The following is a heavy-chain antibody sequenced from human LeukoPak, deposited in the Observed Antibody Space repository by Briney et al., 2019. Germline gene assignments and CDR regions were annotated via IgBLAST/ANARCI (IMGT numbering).Heavy chain of an antibody. Sequence: PGGSLRLSCAASGFTFSSYGMHWVRHAPGKGLEWVAFIRYDGSNKYYADSVKGRFTISRDNSKNTLYLQMNSLRAEDTAVYYCAKETYGDYGAFDYWGQGTLVTVSS. V-gene: IGHV3-30*02. J-gene: IGHJ4*02. CDR3: AKETYGDYGAFDY. CDR1: GFTFSSYG. D-gene: IGHD4-17*01. CDR2: IRYDGSNK.